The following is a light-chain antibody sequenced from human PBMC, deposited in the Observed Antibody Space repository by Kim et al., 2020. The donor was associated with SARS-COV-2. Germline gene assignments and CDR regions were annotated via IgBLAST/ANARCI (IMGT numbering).Light chain of an antibody. V-gene: IGKV3-15*01. CDR1: QSVSSN. CDR2: STS. CDR3: QQYNNWPET. J-gene: IGKJ1*01. Sequence: VSPGERATRSGRASQSVSSNLAWYQQKPGQATRLLIYSTSTRATGIPARFSGSGSGTEFTLTISSLQSEDFAVYYCQQYNNWPETFGQGTKVDIK.